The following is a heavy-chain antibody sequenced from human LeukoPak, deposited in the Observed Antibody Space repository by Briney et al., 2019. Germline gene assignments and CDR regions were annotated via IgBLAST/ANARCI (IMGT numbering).Heavy chain of an antibody. CDR2: IWYDGSNK. CDR1: GFTFSSYG. J-gene: IGHJ4*02. CDR3: AREHSSGYHTYYFDY. V-gene: IGHV3-33*01. D-gene: IGHD3-22*01. Sequence: PGGSLRLSCAASGFTFSSYGMHWVRQAPGKGLEWVAVIWYDGSNKYYADSVKGRFTISRDNSKNTLYLQMNSLRAEDTAVYYCAREHSSGYHTYYFDYWGQGTLVTVSS.